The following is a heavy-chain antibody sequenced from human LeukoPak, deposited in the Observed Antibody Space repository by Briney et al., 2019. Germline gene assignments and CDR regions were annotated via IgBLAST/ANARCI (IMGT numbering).Heavy chain of an antibody. CDR1: GGSFSGYY. V-gene: IGHV4-34*01. Sequence: SETLSLTCAVYGGSFSGYYWSWIRQPPGKGLEWIGEINHSGSTNYNPSLKSRVTISVDTSKNQFSLKLSSVTAADTAVYYCAGYYDSSGAYWGQGTLVTVSS. D-gene: IGHD3-22*01. CDR3: AGYYDSSGAY. CDR2: INHSGST. J-gene: IGHJ4*02.